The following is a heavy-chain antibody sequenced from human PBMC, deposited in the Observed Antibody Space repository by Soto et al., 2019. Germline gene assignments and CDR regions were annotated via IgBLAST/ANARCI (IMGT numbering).Heavy chain of an antibody. J-gene: IGHJ6*02. CDR1: GFTFTSSA. Sequence: QMQLVQSGPEVKKPGTSVKVSCKASGFTFTSSAMQWVRQARGQRLEWIGWIVVGSGNTNYAQKFQERVTITRDMSTSTAYMELSSLRSEDTAVYYCAAAYCGGDCYGSYYYYGMDVWGQGTTVTVSS. D-gene: IGHD2-21*02. CDR3: AAAYCGGDCYGSYYYYGMDV. V-gene: IGHV1-58*02. CDR2: IVVGSGNT.